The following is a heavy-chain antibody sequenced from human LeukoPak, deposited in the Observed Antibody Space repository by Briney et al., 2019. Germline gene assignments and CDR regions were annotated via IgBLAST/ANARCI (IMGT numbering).Heavy chain of an antibody. CDR2: INPSGSST. CDR3: ARVSHSSYYYGSGSYYHPYYMDV. D-gene: IGHD3-10*01. V-gene: IGHV1-46*01. J-gene: IGHJ6*03. CDR1: GYTFTSYY. Sequence: GASVKVSCKASGYTFTSYYMHWVRQAPGQGLEWMGLINPSGSSTSYAQKFQGRLSLTRDMSTSTDYMELSSLRSEDTAVYYCARVSHSSYYYGSGSYYHPYYMDVWGKGTTVTVSS.